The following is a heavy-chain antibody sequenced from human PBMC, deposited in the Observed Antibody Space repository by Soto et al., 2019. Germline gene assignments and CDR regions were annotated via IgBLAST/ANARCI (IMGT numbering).Heavy chain of an antibody. D-gene: IGHD2-15*01. CDR1: GHKFTPFW. CDR3: ARPASGGSRDAFDV. Sequence: ESLTISCTASGHKFTPFWLTWVRQTPGKGLEWLGRIDPTDSFTNYSPPFEGHVTISVDRSISTAYLQWNSLQASDTAIYYCARPASGGSRDAFDVWGQGTTVTVSS. CDR2: IDPTDSFT. J-gene: IGHJ3*01. V-gene: IGHV5-10-1*01.